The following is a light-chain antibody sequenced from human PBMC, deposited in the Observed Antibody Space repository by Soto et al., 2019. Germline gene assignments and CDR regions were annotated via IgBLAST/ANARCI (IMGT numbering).Light chain of an antibody. CDR3: SSYTSSSTNV. Sequence: QSALTQPASVSGSPGQSITISCTGTSSDVGGYNYVSGYQQHPGKVPKLMIYEVSNRPSGVSNRFSGSKSGNTASLTISGLQDEDEADYYCSSYTSSSTNVFGTGTKVTVL. CDR2: EVS. V-gene: IGLV2-14*01. J-gene: IGLJ1*01. CDR1: SSDVGGYNY.